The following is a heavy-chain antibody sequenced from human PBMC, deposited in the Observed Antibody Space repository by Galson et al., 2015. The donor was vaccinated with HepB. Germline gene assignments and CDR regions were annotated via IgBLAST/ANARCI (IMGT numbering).Heavy chain of an antibody. J-gene: IGHJ4*02. CDR2: IIPIFGTA. Sequence: SVKVSCKASGGTFSSYAISWVRQAPGQGLEWMGGIIPIFGTANYAKKFQGRVTITADESTSTAYMELSSLRSEDTAVHYCARDNCRSTSCELDYSGQGSLLALSS. CDR1: GGTFSSYA. V-gene: IGHV1-69*13. CDR3: ARDNCRSTSCELDY. D-gene: IGHD2-2*01.